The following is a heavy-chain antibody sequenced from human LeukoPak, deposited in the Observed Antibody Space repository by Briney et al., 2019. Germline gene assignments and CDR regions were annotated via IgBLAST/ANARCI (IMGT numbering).Heavy chain of an antibody. CDR3: AKSTSSAYGVDV. J-gene: IGHJ6*02. CDR1: GYSFAYYW. V-gene: IGHV5-51*01. Sequence: GESLSISCKGSGYSFAYYWIAWVRQMPGKGLEWMGIIYPGDSDTKYSPSFQGQVTISADKSISTAYLQLNSLKASDTAMYYCAKSTSSAYGVDVWGQGTTVTVSS. CDR2: IYPGDSDT.